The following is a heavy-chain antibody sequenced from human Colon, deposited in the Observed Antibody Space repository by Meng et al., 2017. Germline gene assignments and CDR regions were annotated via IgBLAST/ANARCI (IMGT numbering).Heavy chain of an antibody. J-gene: IGHJ4*02. CDR1: GVSIRSSNW. D-gene: IGHD3-10*01. V-gene: IGHV4-4*02. CDR3: ARVIYASGNMAHLDY. Sequence: QVQLQRGGPGQVKPSGTLSLACAVSGVSIRSSNWWSGVRQPPGRGLEWIGEIYHSGSTNYNPYLKNRVSMTVDKSNNEFSLTLSSVTAADTAFYYCARVIYASGNMAHLDYWGQGTLVTVSS. CDR2: IYHSGST.